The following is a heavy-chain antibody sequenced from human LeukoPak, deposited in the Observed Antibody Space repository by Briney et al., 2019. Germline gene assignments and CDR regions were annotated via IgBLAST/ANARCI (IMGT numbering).Heavy chain of an antibody. Sequence: GGSLSFSGAASGFTFSSYWLTWVGQAQGKGLEGVANIKQDGSNKYYADCVKRRVTISRDNSKNTLYLQMNSLRAEDTAVYYCARDLPSYRMGRRQTTVVMGAFDMWGQGTMVTVSS. CDR2: IKQDGSNK. CDR1: GFTFSSYW. V-gene: IGHV3-7*01. CDR3: ARDLPSYRMGRRQTTVVMGAFDM. J-gene: IGHJ3*02. D-gene: IGHD4-23*01.